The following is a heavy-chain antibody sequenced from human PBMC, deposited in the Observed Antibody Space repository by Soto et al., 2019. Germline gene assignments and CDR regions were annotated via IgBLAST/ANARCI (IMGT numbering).Heavy chain of an antibody. D-gene: IGHD2-2*01. V-gene: IGHV1-18*01. CDR3: ARGVGTSPDFDY. CDR2: ISGYNGNT. Sequence: QVLLVQSGAEVKKPGASVKVPCKASGYIFSSYAISWVRQAPGQGLEWMGWISGYNGNTNYAQKFQGRVTMTTDTSTNTVYMELRSLRSDDTAVYYCARGVGTSPDFDYWGQGTLVTVSS. J-gene: IGHJ4*02. CDR1: GYIFSSYA.